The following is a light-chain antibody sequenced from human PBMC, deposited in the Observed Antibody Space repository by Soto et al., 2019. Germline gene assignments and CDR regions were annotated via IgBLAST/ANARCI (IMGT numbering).Light chain of an antibody. CDR1: QNIGSW. CDR3: QQYDTNLWT. CDR2: DAS. V-gene: IGKV1-5*01. J-gene: IGKJ1*01. Sequence: DIQMTQSPSTLAASVGDTVTVTCRASQNIGSWLAWYQQKAGEAPKLLIFDASSLEDDVPSRFSGSGSGIEFSLSISSLQPDDIATYYCQQYDTNLWTFGQGTKVEV.